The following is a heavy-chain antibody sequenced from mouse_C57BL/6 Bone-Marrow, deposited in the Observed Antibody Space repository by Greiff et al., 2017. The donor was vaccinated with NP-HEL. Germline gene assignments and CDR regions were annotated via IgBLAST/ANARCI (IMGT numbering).Heavy chain of an antibody. Sequence: VQLQQSGAELAKPGASVKLSCKASGYTFTSYWMHRVKQRPGQGLEWIGYINPSSGYTKYNQKVKDKATLTADKSSSTAYMQLSSLTYEDSAVYYCARGASWYFDVWGTGTTVTVSS. V-gene: IGHV1-7*01. J-gene: IGHJ1*03. CDR1: GYTFTSYW. CDR3: ARGASWYFDV. D-gene: IGHD3-1*01. CDR2: INPSSGYT.